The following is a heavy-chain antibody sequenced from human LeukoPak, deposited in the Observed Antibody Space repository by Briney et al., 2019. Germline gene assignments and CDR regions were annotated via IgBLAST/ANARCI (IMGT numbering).Heavy chain of an antibody. CDR1: GFALSSHW. J-gene: IGHJ6*02. Sequence: GGSLRLSCAASGFALSSHWMTWVRQAPGRGPEWVANVNRDGSETYYLNSVKGRFTISKDNAKNSLYLQMNSLRAEDTALYHCARNNGMDVWGQGTTVIVSS. CDR2: VNRDGSET. V-gene: IGHV3-7*03. CDR3: ARNNGMDV.